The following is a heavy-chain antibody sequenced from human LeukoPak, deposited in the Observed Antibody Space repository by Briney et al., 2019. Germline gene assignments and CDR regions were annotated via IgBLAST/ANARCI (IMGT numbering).Heavy chain of an antibody. Sequence: SETLSLTCTVSGGSISSSSYYWGWIRQPPGKGLEWIGSIYYSGTTYYNPSLKSRVTISVDTSKNQFSLKLSSVTAADTAVYYCASHRSYYDSRSHQGFNYWGQGALVTVSS. CDR2: IYYSGTT. D-gene: IGHD3-10*01. J-gene: IGHJ4*02. V-gene: IGHV4-39*01. CDR1: GGSISSSSYY. CDR3: ASHRSYYDSRSHQGFNY.